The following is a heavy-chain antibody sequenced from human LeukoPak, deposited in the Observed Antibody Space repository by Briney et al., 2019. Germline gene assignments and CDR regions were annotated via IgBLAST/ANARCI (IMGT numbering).Heavy chain of an antibody. Sequence: GGSLRLSCAASGCTFSSYGMHWVRQAPGKGLEWVAVIWYDGSNKYYADSVKGRFTISRDNSKNTLYLQMNSLRAEDTAVYYCARDGPRIYCTSTTCYEYYLDYWGQGTLVAVSS. CDR3: ARDGPRIYCTSTTCYEYYLDY. D-gene: IGHD2-2*01. CDR2: IWYDGSNK. CDR1: GCTFSSYG. J-gene: IGHJ4*02. V-gene: IGHV3-33*01.